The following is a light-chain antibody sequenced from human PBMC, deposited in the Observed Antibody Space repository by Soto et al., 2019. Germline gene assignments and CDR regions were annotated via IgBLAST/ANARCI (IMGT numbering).Light chain of an antibody. J-gene: IGLJ1*01. CDR3: GSWDSSLSADV. CDR1: SSNIGGNS. CDR2: DDN. V-gene: IGLV1-51*01. Sequence: QSVLTQPPSVSAAPGQKVTISCSGSSSNIGGNSVSWYQQLPGTAPKLLIYDDNKRPSGIPDRFSVSKSGTSATLGITGFQTGDEADYYCGSWDSSLSADVFRTGTKV.